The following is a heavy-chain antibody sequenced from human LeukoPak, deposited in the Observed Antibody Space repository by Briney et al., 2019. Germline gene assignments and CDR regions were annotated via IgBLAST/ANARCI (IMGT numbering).Heavy chain of an antibody. Sequence: GRSLRLSCAASGFIFDDYAMNWVRQAPGKGLEWVSGISWNSGSIGYADSVKGRFTISRDNAKNSLFLQMNSLRPEDTALYYCAKDRGWDSDGMDVWGQGTTVTVSS. CDR3: AKDRGWDSDGMDV. J-gene: IGHJ6*02. CDR2: ISWNSGSI. D-gene: IGHD6-19*01. CDR1: GFIFDDYA. V-gene: IGHV3-9*01.